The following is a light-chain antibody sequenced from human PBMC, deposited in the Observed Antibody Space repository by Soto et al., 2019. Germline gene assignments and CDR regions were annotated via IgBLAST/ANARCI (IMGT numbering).Light chain of an antibody. J-gene: IGLJ3*02. CDR1: SSDVGGYNY. V-gene: IGLV2-14*01. CDR2: EVS. CDR3: TSYTGSSTPGV. Sequence: QSALTQPASVSGSPGQSITISCAGTSSDVGGYNYVSWYQQHPGKAPKLMIYEVSNRPSGVSNRFSGSKSGSTASLTISGLQAEDEADYYCTSYTGSSTPGVFGGGTKLTVL.